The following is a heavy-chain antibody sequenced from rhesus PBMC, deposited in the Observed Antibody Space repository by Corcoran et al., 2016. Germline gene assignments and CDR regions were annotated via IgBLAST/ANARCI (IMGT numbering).Heavy chain of an antibody. J-gene: IGHJ4*01. CDR2: INSGGGST. D-gene: IGHD1-44*02. V-gene: IGHV3S5*01. Sequence: EVQLVETGGGLVQPGGSLKLSCAASGFTFSSYGMSGGRQAPGKGLEWVSAINSGGGSTYYADSVKGRFTISRDNSKNTLSLQMNSLRAEDTAVYYCAKEGYGWEPPYWGQGVLVTVSS. CDR1: GFTFSSYG. CDR3: AKEGYGWEPPY.